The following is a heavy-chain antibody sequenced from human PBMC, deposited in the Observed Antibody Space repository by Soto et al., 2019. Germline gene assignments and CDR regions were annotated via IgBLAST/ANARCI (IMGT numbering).Heavy chain of an antibody. J-gene: IGHJ4*02. CDR2: IYYSGST. Sequence: SETLSLTCTVSGGSISSYYWSWIRQPPGKGLEWIGYIYYSGSTNYNPSLKSRVTISVDTSKNQFSLKLSSVTAADTAVYYCARAAVVAGTFAFDYWGQGTLVTVSS. CDR3: ARAAVVAGTFAFDY. V-gene: IGHV4-59*01. CDR1: GGSISSYY. D-gene: IGHD6-19*01.